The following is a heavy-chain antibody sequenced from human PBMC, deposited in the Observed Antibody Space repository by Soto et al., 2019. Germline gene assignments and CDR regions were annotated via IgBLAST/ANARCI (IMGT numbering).Heavy chain of an antibody. CDR1: GGTFSSYA. CDR3: ARVLPYYYDSSGYNGEGEY. CDR2: IIPIFGTA. Sequence: SVKVSCKASGGTFSSYAISWVRQAPGQGLEWMGGIIPIFGTANYAQKFQGRVTITADKSTSTDYMELSSLRSEDTAVYYCARVLPYYYDSSGYNGEGEYWGQGTLVTVSS. D-gene: IGHD3-22*01. J-gene: IGHJ4*02. V-gene: IGHV1-69*06.